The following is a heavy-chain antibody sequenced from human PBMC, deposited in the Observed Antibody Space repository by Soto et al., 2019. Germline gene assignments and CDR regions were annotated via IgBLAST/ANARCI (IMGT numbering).Heavy chain of an antibody. V-gene: IGHV3-30-3*01. CDR2: ISYDGSNK. J-gene: IGHJ3*02. CDR3: ARTYYYDSSGYYSDAFDI. D-gene: IGHD3-22*01. Sequence: QVQLVESGGGVVQPGRSPRLSCAASGFTFSSYAMHWVRQAPGKGLEWVAVISYDGSNKYYADSVKGRFTISRDNSKNTLYLQMNSLRAEDTAVYYCARTYYYDSSGYYSDAFDIWGQGTMVTVSS. CDR1: GFTFSSYA.